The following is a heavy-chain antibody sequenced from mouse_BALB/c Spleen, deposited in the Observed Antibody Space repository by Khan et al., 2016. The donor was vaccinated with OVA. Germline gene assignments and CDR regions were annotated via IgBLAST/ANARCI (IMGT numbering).Heavy chain of an antibody. Sequence: QVQLKESGAELVRPGVSVKISCKGSGYTFTDYAMHWVKQSHAKSLEWIGVISTYYGDAAYNQKFKGKATMTVDKPSSTAYMELARLTSEDSAIYYCARGSGNSRSAYWGQGTLVTVSA. D-gene: IGHD1-3*01. CDR2: ISTYYGDA. V-gene: IGHV1S137*01. CDR3: ARGSGNSRSAY. CDR1: GYTFTDYA. J-gene: IGHJ3*01.